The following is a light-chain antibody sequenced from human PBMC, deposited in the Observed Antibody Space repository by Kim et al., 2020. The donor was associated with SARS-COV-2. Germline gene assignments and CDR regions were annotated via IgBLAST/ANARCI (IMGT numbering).Light chain of an antibody. CDR3: QQYAGSPLT. J-gene: IGKJ4*01. CDR2: GAS. Sequence: EIVLTQSPATLSLSPGERATLSCRASQSVSSNSLAWYQQKPGQAPRLLIYGASSRATGIPDRFSGSASGTDFTLTINRLEPEDFAVYYCQQYAGSPLTFGGGTKVDIK. V-gene: IGKV3-20*01. CDR1: QSVSSNS.